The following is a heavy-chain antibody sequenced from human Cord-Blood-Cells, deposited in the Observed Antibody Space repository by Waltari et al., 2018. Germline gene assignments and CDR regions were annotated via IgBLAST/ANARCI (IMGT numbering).Heavy chain of an antibody. V-gene: IGHV3-72*01. D-gene: IGHD6-13*01. J-gene: IGHJ4*02. CDR3: AIASGAAAGRFDY. Sequence: EVQLVESGGGLVQPGGSLRLSCAASGFTFSDHYMDWVRQAPGKGLEWVGRPRNKANSYTTEYAASVKGRFTISRDDSKNSLYLQMNSLKTEDTAVYYCAIASGAAAGRFDYWGQGTLVTVSS. CDR2: PRNKANSYTT. CDR1: GFTFSDHY.